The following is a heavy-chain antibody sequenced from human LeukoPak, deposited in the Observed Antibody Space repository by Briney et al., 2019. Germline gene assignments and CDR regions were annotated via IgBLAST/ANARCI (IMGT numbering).Heavy chain of an antibody. CDR1: GFSFSRYD. CDR3: ARGSAVTTPDNWYFDL. J-gene: IGHJ2*01. Sequence: TGGSLRLSCAASGFSFSRYDMHWVRQATGNGLEWVSAIGTAGDTYYPGSVKGRFTISRENAKNSLYLQMNSLRAGDTAVYYCARGSAVTTPDNWYFDLWGRGTLVSVSS. CDR2: IGTAGDT. D-gene: IGHD4-17*01. V-gene: IGHV3-13*01.